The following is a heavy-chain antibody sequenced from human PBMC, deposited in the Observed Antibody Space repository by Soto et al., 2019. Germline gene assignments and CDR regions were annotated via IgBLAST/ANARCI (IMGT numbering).Heavy chain of an antibody. J-gene: IGHJ4*02. D-gene: IGHD6-13*01. V-gene: IGHV4-59*01. CDR1: GGSISSNY. CDR2: VYNSGST. Sequence: KAXETLSLTCPVSGGSISSNYWTWIRQPPGKGLEWIGYVYNSGSTNYNPSLKSRVTISEDTSKSQFSLKVNSMTAADTAVYYCERYSREAVAGYTLDNWGQGISVTVSS. CDR3: ERYSREAVAGYTLDN.